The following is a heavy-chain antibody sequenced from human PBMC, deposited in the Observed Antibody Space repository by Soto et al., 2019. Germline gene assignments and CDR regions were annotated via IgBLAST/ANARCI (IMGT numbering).Heavy chain of an antibody. V-gene: IGHV4-61*01. J-gene: IGHJ2*01. CDR3: ARVPLTTYFYL. Sequence: QVQLQESGPGLVKPSETLSLTCTVSGGSVSGGSYCWSWIRQPPGKGLECIGYVYNSGSTTYNPSLKSRLTISVDTSKNQYTLGLSSVTAADTAVYYCARVPLTTYFYLWGRGTLVTVSS. D-gene: IGHD3-9*01. CDR2: VYNSGST. CDR1: GGSVSGGSYC.